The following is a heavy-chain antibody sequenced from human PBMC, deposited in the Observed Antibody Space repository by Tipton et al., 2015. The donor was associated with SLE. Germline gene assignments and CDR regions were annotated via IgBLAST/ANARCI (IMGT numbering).Heavy chain of an antibody. Sequence: QLVQSGAEVKKPGESLKVSCKASGYTFTSYGISWVRQAPGQGLEWMGWISTYNGNTNYAQKLQGRVTMTSDTSTSTAYMELRSLRSDDTAIYYCARVRVDTAMGVFDFWGQGTLVTVSS. CDR1: GYTFTSYG. V-gene: IGHV1-18*01. D-gene: IGHD5-18*01. CDR2: ISTYNGNT. J-gene: IGHJ4*02. CDR3: ARVRVDTAMGVFDF.